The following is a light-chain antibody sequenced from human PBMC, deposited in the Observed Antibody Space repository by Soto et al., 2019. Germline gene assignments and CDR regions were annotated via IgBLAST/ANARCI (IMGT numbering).Light chain of an antibody. J-gene: IGKJ4*01. Sequence: DIQMTQSPSSLSASIGDRVTITCQASQDISNYLNWYQQKPGKAPKLLIYDASNLETGVPSRFSGRGSGTDFTFTISSLQPEDIATYYCPQYDNLPLTFGGGTKVEIK. CDR1: QDISNY. V-gene: IGKV1-33*01. CDR3: PQYDNLPLT. CDR2: DAS.